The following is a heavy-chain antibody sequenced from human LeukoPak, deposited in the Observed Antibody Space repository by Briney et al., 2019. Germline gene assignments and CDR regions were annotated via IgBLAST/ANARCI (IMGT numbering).Heavy chain of an antibody. CDR2: ISSSGSIT. V-gene: IGHV3-48*03. Sequence: AAGSLRLSCAASGGMFSSYEMNWVRQAPGKGLEWIWFISSSGSITNYADSVRGRFTIFRDNAKNSMYLQMNSLTAEDTAVYYCASLTGRSNYMDVWGKGTPVTLSS. J-gene: IGHJ6*03. CDR3: ASLTGRSNYMDV. D-gene: IGHD3-10*01. CDR1: GGMFSSYE.